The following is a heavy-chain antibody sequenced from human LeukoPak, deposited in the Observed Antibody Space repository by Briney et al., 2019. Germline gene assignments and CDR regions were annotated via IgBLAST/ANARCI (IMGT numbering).Heavy chain of an antibody. J-gene: IGHJ3*02. CDR3: ARDSEAVAGNGIHAFDI. CDR1: GYTFPSYG. Sequence: ASVKVSCKASGYTFPSYGITWVRQAPGQGLEWMGWINTYSGNTNYAQKLQGRVTMTTDTSTSTAYMELRSLRSDDTAVYYCARDSEAVAGNGIHAFDIWGQGTMVTVSS. V-gene: IGHV1-18*01. D-gene: IGHD6-19*01. CDR2: INTYSGNT.